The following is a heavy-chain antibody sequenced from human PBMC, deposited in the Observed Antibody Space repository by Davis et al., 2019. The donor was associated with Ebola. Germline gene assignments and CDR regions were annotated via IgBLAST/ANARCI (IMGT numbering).Heavy chain of an antibody. Sequence: ASVKVSCKASGYTFSSYGISWVRQAPGQRLEWMGWINAANGNTKYSQSFQGRVTITRDTSTRTAYLEVTNVTSEDTAIYYCAREWQNYFSYWGQGTLVTVSS. CDR3: AREWQNYFSY. V-gene: IGHV1-3*01. D-gene: IGHD5-24*01. CDR2: INAANGNT. CDR1: GYTFSSYG. J-gene: IGHJ4*02.